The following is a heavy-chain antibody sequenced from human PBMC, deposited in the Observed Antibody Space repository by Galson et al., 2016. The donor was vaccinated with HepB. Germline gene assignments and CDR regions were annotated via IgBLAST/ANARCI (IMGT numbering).Heavy chain of an antibody. D-gene: IGHD6-13*01. CDR1: GFSFSDYS. CDR3: AVAAADSWLDY. CDR2: ISSSDNSPYT. J-gene: IGHJ4*02. V-gene: IGHV3-11*03. Sequence: SLRLSCAASGFSFSDYSMSWIRQAPGKRLEWVSYISSSDNSPYTSYADSVKGRFSISRDNAKNSLYLPMNSLRAEDTAVYFCAVAAADSWLDYWGQGTLVAVSS.